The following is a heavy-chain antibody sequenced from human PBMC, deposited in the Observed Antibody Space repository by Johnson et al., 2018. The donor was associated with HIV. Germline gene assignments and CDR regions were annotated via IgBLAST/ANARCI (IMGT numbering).Heavy chain of an antibody. CDR1: GFTFSSYW. Sequence: VQLVESGGCVVQPGRSLRLSCAASGFTFSSYWMSWVRQAPGKGLEWVANIKQDGSEKYYVDSVKGRFTISRDNAKNSLYLQMNSLRAEDTAVYYCAKGKYSSSHVGAFDIWGQGTMVTVSS. V-gene: IGHV3-7*03. D-gene: IGHD6-13*01. CDR3: AKGKYSSSHVGAFDI. J-gene: IGHJ3*02. CDR2: IKQDGSEK.